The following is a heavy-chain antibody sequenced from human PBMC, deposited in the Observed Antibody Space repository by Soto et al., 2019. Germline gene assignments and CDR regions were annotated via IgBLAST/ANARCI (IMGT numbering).Heavy chain of an antibody. V-gene: IGHV1-69*05. CDR2: IIPIFGTA. Sequence: GASMKVSCKASGGTFSSYAISWVRQAPGQGLEWMGGIIPIFGTANYAQKFQARVTITRDESTSTAYMELSSLRSEDTAVYYCAREMGIRYYDSSGYSYAFDYWGQGTLVTVSS. J-gene: IGHJ4*02. CDR3: AREMGIRYYDSSGYSYAFDY. D-gene: IGHD3-22*01. CDR1: GGTFSSYA.